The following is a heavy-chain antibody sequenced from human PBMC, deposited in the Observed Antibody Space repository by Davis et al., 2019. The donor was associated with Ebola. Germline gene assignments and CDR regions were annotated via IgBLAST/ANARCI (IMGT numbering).Heavy chain of an antibody. CDR1: GYTFTSYA. CDR2: INPNSGGT. CDR3: ARDKNRFTPYYYYGMDV. V-gene: IGHV1-2*06. J-gene: IGHJ6*04. Sequence: ASVKVSCKASGYTFTSYAMHWVRQAPGQGLEWMGRINPNSGGTNYAQKFQGRVTMTRDTSISTAYMELSRLRSDDTAVYYCARDKNRFTPYYYYGMDVWGKGTTVTVSS. D-gene: IGHD2/OR15-2a*01.